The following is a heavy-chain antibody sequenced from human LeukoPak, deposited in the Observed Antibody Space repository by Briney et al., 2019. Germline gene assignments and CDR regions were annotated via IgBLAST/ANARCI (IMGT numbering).Heavy chain of an antibody. V-gene: IGHV3-21*01. Sequence: PGGSLRLSCAASGFTYSCYSMNWVRQAPGKGLEWVSSISSSSSYIYYADSVKGRFTISRDNAKNSLYLQMNSLRAEDTAVYYCARDISGSYYFDYWGQGTLVTVSS. D-gene: IGHD6-19*01. CDR2: ISSSSSYI. J-gene: IGHJ4*02. CDR1: GFTYSCYS. CDR3: ARDISGSYYFDY.